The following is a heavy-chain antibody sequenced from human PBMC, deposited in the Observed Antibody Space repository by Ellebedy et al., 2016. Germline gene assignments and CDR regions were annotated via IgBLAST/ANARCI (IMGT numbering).Heavy chain of an antibody. J-gene: IGHJ3*02. V-gene: IGHV1-3*01. CDR2: INGGNGNT. CDR1: GYSFTNYA. D-gene: IGHD3-10*01. CDR3: ARGNSAFDI. Sequence: ASVKVSCKASGYSFTNYALHWVRQVPGQRLEWMGWINGGNGNTKYSQNLQGRVTITRDTSASTAYMELNRLRYEDTAVYYCARGNSAFDIWGQGTMVTVSS.